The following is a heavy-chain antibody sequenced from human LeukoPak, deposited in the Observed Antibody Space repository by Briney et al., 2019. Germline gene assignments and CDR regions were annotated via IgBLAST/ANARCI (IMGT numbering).Heavy chain of an antibody. D-gene: IGHD3-22*01. CDR1: GGTFSSYA. J-gene: IGHJ4*02. CDR3: ARRDYYDSSED. CDR2: IIPILGIA. V-gene: IGHV1-69*04. Sequence: SVKVSCKASGGTFSSYAISWLRQAPGQGLEWMGRIIPILGIANYAQKFQGRVTITADKSTSTAYMELSSLRSEDTAVYYCARRDYYDSSEDWGQGTLVTVSS.